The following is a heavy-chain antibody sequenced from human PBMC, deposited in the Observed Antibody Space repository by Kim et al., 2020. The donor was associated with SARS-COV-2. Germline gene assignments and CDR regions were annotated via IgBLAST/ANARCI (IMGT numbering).Heavy chain of an antibody. CDR3: ARGEKRRLLN. J-gene: IGHJ4*02. CDR2: ST. V-gene: IGHV4-34*01. Sequence: STTYTPSLKSRVTISVDTSKNQFSLKLSSVTAADTAVYYCARGEKRRLLNWGQGTLVTVSS.